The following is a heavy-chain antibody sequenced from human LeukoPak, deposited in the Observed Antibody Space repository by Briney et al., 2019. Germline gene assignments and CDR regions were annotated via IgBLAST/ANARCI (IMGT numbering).Heavy chain of an antibody. V-gene: IGHV3-30*02. CDR3: ATLRYGSGSYYADY. J-gene: IGHJ4*02. CDR1: GFTFSSYG. Sequence: GGSLRLSCAASGFTFSSYGMHWVRQAPGKGLEWVAVIWYDGSNKYYADSVKGRFTISRDNSKSTLYLQMNSLRTEDTAVYFCATLRYGSGSYYADYWGQGTLVTVSS. D-gene: IGHD3-10*01. CDR2: IWYDGSNK.